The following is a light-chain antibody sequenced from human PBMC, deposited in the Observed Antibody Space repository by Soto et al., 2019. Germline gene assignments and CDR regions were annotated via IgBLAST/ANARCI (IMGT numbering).Light chain of an antibody. CDR1: QGISNS. J-gene: IGKJ3*01. CDR3: QQYNNAPPFT. Sequence: DIQMTQSPSSLSASVGDRVTITCRASQGISNSLAWYQQKPGKVPKLLIYSASTLQSGVPSRFRGSGSGTDFTLTISSLQPQDVATYYCQQYNNAPPFTFGPGTKVEIK. CDR2: SAS. V-gene: IGKV1-27*01.